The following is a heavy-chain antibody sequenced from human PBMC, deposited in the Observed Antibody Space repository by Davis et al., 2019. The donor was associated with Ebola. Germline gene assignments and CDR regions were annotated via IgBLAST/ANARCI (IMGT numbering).Heavy chain of an antibody. CDR1: GFTFSSYW. CDR3: AREGGQLVRTDYYFDY. D-gene: IGHD6-6*01. J-gene: IGHJ4*02. Sequence: PGGSLRLSCAASGFTFSSYWMSWVRQAPGKGLEWVANIKEDGSEKYYVDSVKGRFTISRDNAKNSLYLQMSSLRAEDTAVYYCAREGGQLVRTDYYFDYWGQGTLVTVSS. V-gene: IGHV3-7*01. CDR2: IKEDGSEK.